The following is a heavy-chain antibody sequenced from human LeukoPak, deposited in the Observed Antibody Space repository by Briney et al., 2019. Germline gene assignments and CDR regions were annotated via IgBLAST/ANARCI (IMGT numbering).Heavy chain of an antibody. Sequence: SSVKDSCMASRSSFIRSTFAWVRPAPERGVEWVGGINTILGAPNYELEFQGRATISTDESTSTVYMELSSLRSEDTAMYYCARGRLQVALSSGHLKWLDPWGQGSLVTVSS. J-gene: IGHJ5*02. V-gene: IGHV1-69*05. CDR1: RSSFIRST. D-gene: IGHD3-22*01. CDR3: ARGRLQVALSSGHLKWLDP. CDR2: INTILGAP.